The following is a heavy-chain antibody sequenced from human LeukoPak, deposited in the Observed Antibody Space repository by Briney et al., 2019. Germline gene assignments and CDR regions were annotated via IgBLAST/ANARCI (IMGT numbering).Heavy chain of an antibody. CDR1: GFIFEDYA. D-gene: IGHD2/OR15-2a*01. J-gene: IGHJ6*03. Sequence: GGSLRLSSAAPGFIFEDYAMHWVRHAPGKGLEWVSGLSWNDKTIVYADSVKGRFTISRDNAKNSVYLTMDSLKPEDTAFYYCVKDKVLSLPFRSMDVWGKGTTVTVS. CDR3: VKDKVLSLPFRSMDV. CDR2: LSWNDKTI. V-gene: IGHV3-9*01.